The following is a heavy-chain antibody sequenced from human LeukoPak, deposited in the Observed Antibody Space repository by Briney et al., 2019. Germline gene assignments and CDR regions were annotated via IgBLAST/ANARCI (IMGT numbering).Heavy chain of an antibody. V-gene: IGHV3-74*01. CDR3: ARDPLAYYYYYGMDV. Sequence: GGSLRLSCAASGFTFSSYLMHWVRQAPGKGLVWVSRINSDGSSTSYADSVKGRFTISRDNAKNTLYLQMNSLRAEDTAAYYCARDPLAYYYYYGMDVWGQGTTVTVSS. CDR1: GFTFSSYL. J-gene: IGHJ6*02. CDR2: INSDGSST.